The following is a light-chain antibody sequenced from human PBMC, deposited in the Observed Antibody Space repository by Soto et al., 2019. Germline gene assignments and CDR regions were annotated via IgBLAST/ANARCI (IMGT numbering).Light chain of an antibody. J-gene: IGKJ4*01. Sequence: DIQMTQSPSSMSAFVGDRVTITCRASQDINIWLAWYQEKPGLAPNLLIYRASSLLGGVPSRFSGSGSGTYFTLAISSLQPEDLGTYYCQQGKDFPLTFGGGTKVEIK. CDR1: QDINIW. V-gene: IGKV1-12*01. CDR3: QQGKDFPLT. CDR2: RAS.